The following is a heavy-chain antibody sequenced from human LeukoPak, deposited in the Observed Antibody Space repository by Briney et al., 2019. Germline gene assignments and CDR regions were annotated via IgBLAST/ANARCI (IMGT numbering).Heavy chain of an antibody. D-gene: IGHD3-22*01. Sequence: TGGSLRLSCAASGFTFSSYGMHWVRQAPGKGLEWVAVVWYDGSKKYSADSVKGRITISRDDSKNTLYLQMNSLRAEDTAVYYCARCVGYYDSSGTIDYWGQGTLVTVSS. CDR2: VWYDGSKK. CDR1: GFTFSSYG. J-gene: IGHJ4*02. V-gene: IGHV3-33*01. CDR3: ARCVGYYDSSGTIDY.